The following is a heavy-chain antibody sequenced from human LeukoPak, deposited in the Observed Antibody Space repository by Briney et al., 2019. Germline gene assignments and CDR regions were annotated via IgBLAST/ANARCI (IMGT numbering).Heavy chain of an antibody. Sequence: GRSLRLSCAASGFTFDDYAMHWVRQAPGQGLEWVSGISWNSGSIGYADSVKGRFTISRDNAKNSLYLEMNSLRAEDTALYYCAKGMTTVVTRPWFDPWGQGTLVTVSS. J-gene: IGHJ5*02. CDR2: ISWNSGSI. CDR1: GFTFDDYA. D-gene: IGHD4-23*01. CDR3: AKGMTTVVTRPWFDP. V-gene: IGHV3-9*01.